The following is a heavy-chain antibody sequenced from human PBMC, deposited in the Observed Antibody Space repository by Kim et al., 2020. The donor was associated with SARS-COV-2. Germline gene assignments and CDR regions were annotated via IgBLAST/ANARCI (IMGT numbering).Heavy chain of an antibody. CDR2: ISYDGSNK. D-gene: IGHD2-15*01. Sequence: GGSLRLSCAASGFTFSSYAMHWVRQAPGKGLEWVAVISYDGSNKYYADSVKGRFTISRDNSKNTLYLQMNSLRAEDTAVYYCARDWATRDIVVVVAAYYFDSWGQGTLVTVSS. CDR1: GFTFSSYA. CDR3: ARDWATRDIVVVVAAYYFDS. V-gene: IGHV3-30*04. J-gene: IGHJ4*02.